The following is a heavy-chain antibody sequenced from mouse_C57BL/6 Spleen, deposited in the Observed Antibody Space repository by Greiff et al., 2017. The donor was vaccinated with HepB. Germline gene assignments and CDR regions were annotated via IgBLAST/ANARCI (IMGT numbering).Heavy chain of an antibody. J-gene: IGHJ1*03. D-gene: IGHD4-1*01. CDR1: GYAFSSSW. Sequence: QVQLQQSGPELVKPGASVKISCKASGYAFSSSWMNWVKQRPGKGLEWIGRIYPGDGDTNYNGKFKGKATLTADKSSSTAYMQLSSLTSEDSAVFFCASSVTGTGYFDVWGTGTTVTVSS. V-gene: IGHV1-82*01. CDR3: ASSVTGTGYFDV. CDR2: IYPGDGDT.